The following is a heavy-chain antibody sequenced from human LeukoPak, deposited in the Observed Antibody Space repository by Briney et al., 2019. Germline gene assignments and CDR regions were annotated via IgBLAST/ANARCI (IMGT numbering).Heavy chain of an antibody. D-gene: IGHD2-15*01. V-gene: IGHV4-59*12. CDR3: ARRIGYCSGGSCYSEAWFDP. J-gene: IGHJ5*02. CDR1: GGSISSYY. Sequence: SETLSLTCTVSGGSISSYYWSWIRQPPGKGLEWIGYIYYSGSTNYNPSLKSRVTISVDTSKNQFSLKLSSVTAADTAVYYCARRIGYCSGGSCYSEAWFDPWGQGTLVTVSS. CDR2: IYYSGST.